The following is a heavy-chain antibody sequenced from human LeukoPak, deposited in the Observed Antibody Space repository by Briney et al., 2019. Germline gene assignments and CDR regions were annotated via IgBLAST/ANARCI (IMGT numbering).Heavy chain of an antibody. V-gene: IGHV1-2*04. CDR3: ARDLSGSYCYDY. D-gene: IGHD1-26*01. CDR1: GYTFTGYY. Sequence: GASVKVSCKASGYTFTGYYMHWVRQAPGQGLEWMGWINPNSGGTNYAQKFQGWVTMSRDTSISTAYMELSRLRSDDTAVYYCARDLSGSYCYDYWGQGTPVTVSS. J-gene: IGHJ4*02. CDR2: INPNSGGT.